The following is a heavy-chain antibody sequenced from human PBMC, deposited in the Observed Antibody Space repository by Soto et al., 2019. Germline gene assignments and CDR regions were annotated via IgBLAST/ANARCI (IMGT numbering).Heavy chain of an antibody. V-gene: IGHV3-33*01. Sequence: QVQLVESGGGVVQPGRSLRLSCAASEFTFSSYGIHWVRQAPGKGLEWVAVIWYDGSNKYYADSVKGRFTISRDNSKNTLYLQLNSMRAEDTAVYYCARGDYYDSSGYYYRGKGAFDIWGQGTIVTVSS. CDR3: ARGDYYDSSGYYYRGKGAFDI. J-gene: IGHJ3*02. CDR2: IWYDGSNK. CDR1: EFTFSSYG. D-gene: IGHD3-22*01.